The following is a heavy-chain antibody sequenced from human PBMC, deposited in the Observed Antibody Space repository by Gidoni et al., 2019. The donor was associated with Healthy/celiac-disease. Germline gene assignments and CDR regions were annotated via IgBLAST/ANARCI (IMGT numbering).Heavy chain of an antibody. V-gene: IGHV1-46*01. CDR3: ARDQRYYDSSGYSYYYGMDV. D-gene: IGHD3-22*01. CDR1: GYTFTSYY. J-gene: IGHJ6*02. Sequence: QVQLVQSGAEVKKPGASVKVSCKASGYTFTSYYMHWVRQAPGQGLEWMGIINPSGGSTSYAQKFQGRVTMTRDTSTSIVYMELSSLRSEDTAVYYCARDQRYYDSSGYSYYYGMDVWGQGTTVTVSS. CDR2: INPSGGST.